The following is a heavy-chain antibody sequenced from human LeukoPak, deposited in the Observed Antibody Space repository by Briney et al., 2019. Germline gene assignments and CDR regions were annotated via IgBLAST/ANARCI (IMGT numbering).Heavy chain of an antibody. CDR3: ARSAHYYDSSGLEGY. V-gene: IGHV3-21*01. CDR2: ISSSSSYI. Sequence: RPGGSLRLSCAASGFTFSSYSMNWVRQAPGKGLEWVSSISSSSSYIYYADSVKGRFTISRDNAKNSLYLQMNSLRAEDTAVYYCARSAHYYDSSGLEGYWGQGTLVTVSS. CDR1: GFTFSSYS. D-gene: IGHD3-22*01. J-gene: IGHJ4*02.